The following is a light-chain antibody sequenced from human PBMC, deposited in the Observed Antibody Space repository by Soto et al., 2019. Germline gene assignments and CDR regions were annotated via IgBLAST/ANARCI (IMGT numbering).Light chain of an antibody. CDR3: QPSYNSPQT. CDR2: AAS. CDR1: QTIMTY. J-gene: IGKJ1*01. V-gene: IGKV1-39*01. Sequence: DIQMTQSPSSLSASVGDEVTITCRASQTIMTYLNWYQLKPGKPPRLLIYAASSLQGGVPSRFSGSGSWTDFTLTNSSLQPEDFANYSCQPSYNSPQTFRRRTKVEIK.